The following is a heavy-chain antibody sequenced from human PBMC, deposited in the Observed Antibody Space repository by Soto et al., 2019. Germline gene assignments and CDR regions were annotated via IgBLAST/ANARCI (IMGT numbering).Heavy chain of an antibody. D-gene: IGHD6-19*01. Sequence: QVQLVESGGGVVQPGRSLTLSCAVSGFTFTSMHWVRQAPGKGLEWVAIISYDGNNKYYLDSVKGRFTISRDNSKNALYLQMNGLRAEGAGVYYCTKDGVAGYGMDVWGQGNTVTVSS. CDR1: GFTFTS. V-gene: IGHV3-30*18. CDR2: ISYDGNNK. J-gene: IGHJ6*02. CDR3: TKDGVAGYGMDV.